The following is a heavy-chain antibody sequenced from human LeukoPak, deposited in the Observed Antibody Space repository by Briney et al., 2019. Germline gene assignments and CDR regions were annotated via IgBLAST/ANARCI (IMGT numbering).Heavy chain of an antibody. J-gene: IGHJ4*02. V-gene: IGHV5-51*01. CDR2: IYPGDSDT. CDR1: GYSFTSYW. Sequence: GEPLKISCKGSGYSFTSYWIDGVRQMPRKGLEWMGIIYPGDSDTRYSPSFQGQVTISADKSISTAYLQWSSLKASDTAMYYCARPIGSGSRETKDYWGQGTLVTVSS. D-gene: IGHD3-22*01. CDR3: ARPIGSGSRETKDY.